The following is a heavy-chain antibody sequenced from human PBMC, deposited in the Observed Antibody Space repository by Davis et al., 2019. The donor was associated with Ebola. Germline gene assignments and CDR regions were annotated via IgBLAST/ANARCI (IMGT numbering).Heavy chain of an antibody. D-gene: IGHD5-18*01. CDR1: GGSIGSSNW. J-gene: IGHJ6*02. CDR3: ARLPPYYYYYYGMDV. Sequence: PSETLSLTCAVSGGSIGSSNWWSWVRQPPGKGLEWIGEIYHSGSTNYNPSLKSRVTISVDKSKNQFSLKLSSVTAADTAVYYCARLPPYYYYYYGMDVWGQGTTVTVSS. CDR2: IYHSGST. V-gene: IGHV4-4*02.